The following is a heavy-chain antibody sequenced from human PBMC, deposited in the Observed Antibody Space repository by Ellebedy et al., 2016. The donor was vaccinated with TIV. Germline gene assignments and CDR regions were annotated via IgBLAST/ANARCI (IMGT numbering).Heavy chain of an antibody. CDR2: ISGYTGYT. V-gene: IGHV1-18*04. Sequence: AASVKVSCKASGYAFTNYGLSWVRQDPGQGLEWMGWISGYTGYTNYVQKLHDRVTITADTSTSTAYMELRSLRSDDTAMYYCARDQASIVATAGFDYWGQGSLVTVSS. CDR1: GYAFTNYG. J-gene: IGHJ4*02. D-gene: IGHD2-21*01. CDR3: ARDQASIVATAGFDY.